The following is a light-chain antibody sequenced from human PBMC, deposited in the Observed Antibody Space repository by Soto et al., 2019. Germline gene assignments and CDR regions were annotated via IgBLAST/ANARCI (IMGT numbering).Light chain of an antibody. CDR3: QQSYTTGTWT. Sequence: DIPMTQSPSSLSASVGDRVTITCRAGQTISSYLNWYQQKPGKAPKLLIYAASSLQSGVPSRFSGSGSGTDFSLTISSLQPEDFATYYCQQSYTTGTWTFGQGTKVEIK. CDR1: QTISSY. CDR2: AAS. V-gene: IGKV1-39*01. J-gene: IGKJ1*01.